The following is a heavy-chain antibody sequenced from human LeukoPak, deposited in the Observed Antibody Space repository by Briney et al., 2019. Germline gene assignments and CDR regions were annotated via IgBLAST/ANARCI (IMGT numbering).Heavy chain of an antibody. CDR1: GFTFSSYW. CDR3: ARDLIYGSGSEYFDY. J-gene: IGHJ4*02. D-gene: IGHD3-10*01. Sequence: GGSLRLSCAASGFTFSSYWMSWVRQAPGKGQEWVANIKQDGSEKYYVDSVKGRFTISRDNAKNSLYLQMNSLRAEDTAVYYCARDLIYGSGSEYFDYWGQGTLVTVSS. V-gene: IGHV3-7*01. CDR2: IKQDGSEK.